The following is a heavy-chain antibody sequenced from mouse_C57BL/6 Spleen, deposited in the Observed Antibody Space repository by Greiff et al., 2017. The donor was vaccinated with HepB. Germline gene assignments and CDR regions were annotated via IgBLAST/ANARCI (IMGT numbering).Heavy chain of an antibody. CDR2: IFPGSGST. V-gene: IGHV1-75*01. CDR1: GYTFTDYY. J-gene: IGHJ4*01. CDR3: AIPYGYDYAMDY. Sequence: SGPELVKPGASVKISCKASGYTFTDYYINWVKQRPGQGLEWIGWIFPGSGSTYYNEKFKGKATLTVDKSSSTAYMLLSSLTSEDSAVYFCAIPYGYDYAMDYWGQGTSVTVSS. D-gene: IGHD2-2*01.